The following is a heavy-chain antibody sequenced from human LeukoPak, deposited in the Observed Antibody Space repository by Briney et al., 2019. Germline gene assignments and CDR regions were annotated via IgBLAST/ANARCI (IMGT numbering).Heavy chain of an antibody. CDR1: GFTFSSYW. V-gene: IGHV3-7*03. Sequence: PGGSLRLSCAASGFTFSSYWMSWVRQAPGKGLEWVANIKQDGSEKYYVDSVKGRFTISRDNAKNSLYLQMNSLRAEDTAVYYCAKNGRSRAVAGTFDYWGQGTLVTVSS. CDR2: IKQDGSEK. D-gene: IGHD6-19*01. J-gene: IGHJ4*02. CDR3: AKNGRSRAVAGTFDY.